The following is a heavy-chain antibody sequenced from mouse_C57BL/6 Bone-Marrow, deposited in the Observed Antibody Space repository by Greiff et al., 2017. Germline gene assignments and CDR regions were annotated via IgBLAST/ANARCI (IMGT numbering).Heavy chain of an antibody. D-gene: IGHD1-1*01. Sequence: VKLVESGAELVRPGTSVKLSCKASGYTFTSYWMHWVKQRPGQGLEWIGVIDPSDSYTNYNQKFKGKATLTVDTSSSTAYMQLSSLTSEDSAVYYCARKDYGSPGWFAYWGQGTLVTVSA. J-gene: IGHJ3*01. CDR2: IDPSDSYT. V-gene: IGHV1-59*01. CDR1: GYTFTSYW. CDR3: ARKDYGSPGWFAY.